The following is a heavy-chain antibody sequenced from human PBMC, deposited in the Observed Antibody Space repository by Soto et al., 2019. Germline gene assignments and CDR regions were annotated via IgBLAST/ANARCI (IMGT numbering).Heavy chain of an antibody. CDR2: INPIVSMP. Sequence: QVQLVQSGTEVKKPGSSVKVSCKASGDTFSFYTINWVRQAPGLGLEWVGRINPIVSMPNYAQKFQGRVSMTADKSTSTDYMELRSPRSDDTAMYFCAASYGSGYRAFDYWGQGALVIVSS. CDR1: GDTFSFYT. V-gene: IGHV1-69*02. D-gene: IGHD3-10*01. J-gene: IGHJ4*02. CDR3: AASYGSGYRAFDY.